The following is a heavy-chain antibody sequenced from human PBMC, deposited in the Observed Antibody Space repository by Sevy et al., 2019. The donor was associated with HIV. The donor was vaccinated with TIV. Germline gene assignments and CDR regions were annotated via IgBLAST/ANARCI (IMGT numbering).Heavy chain of an antibody. D-gene: IGHD2-8*01. V-gene: IGHV4-38-2*02. Sequence: SETLSLTCFVSGDSINSGYYWGWIRHSPGKGLEWIGSIYHSGTTYYNQSLKSRVTISVGMSKNQFALTLTSVTAADTAVYYCGREIGRISLMVWGQGTLVTVSS. CDR1: GDSINSGYY. J-gene: IGHJ4*02. CDR3: GREIGRISLMV. CDR2: IYHSGTT.